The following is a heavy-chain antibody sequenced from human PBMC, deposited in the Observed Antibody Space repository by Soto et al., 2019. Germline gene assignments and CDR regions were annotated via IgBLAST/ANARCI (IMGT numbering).Heavy chain of an antibody. CDR3: AKDRMRSDRGDGMDV. D-gene: IGHD3-10*01. J-gene: IGHJ6*02. Sequence: QVQLVESGGGVVQPGRSLRLSCAASGFTFSSYGMHWVRQAPGKGLEWVALIWYDGSNKYYADSVKGRFTISRDNSKNTLYLQMNSLRAEDTAVYYCAKDRMRSDRGDGMDVWGQGTTVTVSS. CDR2: IWYDGSNK. CDR1: GFTFSSYG. V-gene: IGHV3-33*06.